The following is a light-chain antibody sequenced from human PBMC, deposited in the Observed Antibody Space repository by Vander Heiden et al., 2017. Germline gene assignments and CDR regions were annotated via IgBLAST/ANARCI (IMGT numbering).Light chain of an antibody. CDR3: CSFAVGSTYV. CDR1: SSDVGRYDL. J-gene: IGLJ1*01. Sequence: QSALTQPASVSGSPGQSITISCTGTSSDVGRYDLVSWYQQHPGNAPKLIIYEVIQRPSGVSNRFSGSKSANTASLTISGLQAEDEADYYCCSFAVGSTYVFGTGTKVTVL. CDR2: EVI. V-gene: IGLV2-23*02.